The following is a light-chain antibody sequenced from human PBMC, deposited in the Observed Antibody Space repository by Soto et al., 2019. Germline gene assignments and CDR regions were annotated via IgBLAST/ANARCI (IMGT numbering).Light chain of an antibody. CDR1: QSISNSK. V-gene: IGKV3-20*01. CDR3: QVFDGSIWT. CDR2: GAS. J-gene: IGKJ1*01. Sequence: EIVLTQSPGTLSLSPGERATLSCRASQSISNSKLAWYQHKAGQAPRLVIYGASGRATGIPNRFSGSGSGTDFTFTITRLEPEDFVVYYCQVFDGSIWTFGQGTKVDIK.